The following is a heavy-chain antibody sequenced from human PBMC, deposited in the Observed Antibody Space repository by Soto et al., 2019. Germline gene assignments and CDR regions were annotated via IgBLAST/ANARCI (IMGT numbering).Heavy chain of an antibody. D-gene: IGHD3-10*01. V-gene: IGHV3-30-3*01. CDR1: GFTFSSYA. CDR2: ISYDGSHK. CDR3: ARTHYGSGSYHFDY. J-gene: IGHJ4*02. Sequence: LRLSCAASGFTFSSYAMHWVRQAPGKGLEWVAVISYDGSHKYYADSVKGRFTISRDNSKNTLYLQMNSLRAEDTAVYYCARTHYGSGSYHFDYWGQGTQVTVSS.